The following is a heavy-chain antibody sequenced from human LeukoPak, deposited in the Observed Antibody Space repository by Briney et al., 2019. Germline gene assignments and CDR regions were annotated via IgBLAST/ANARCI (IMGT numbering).Heavy chain of an antibody. CDR2: IYTSGST. CDR3: ARERRYYMDV. V-gene: IGHV4-4*07. Sequence: PETLSLTCTVSGGSISSYYWSWIRQPAGKGLEWIGHIYTSGSTNYNPSLKSRVTMSVDMSKNQFSLKLSSVTAADTAVFYCARERRYYMDVWGKGTTVTVSS. J-gene: IGHJ6*03. CDR1: GGSISSYY.